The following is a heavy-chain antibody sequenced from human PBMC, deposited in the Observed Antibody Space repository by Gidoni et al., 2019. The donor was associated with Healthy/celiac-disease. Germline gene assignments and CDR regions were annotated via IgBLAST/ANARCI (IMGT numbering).Heavy chain of an antibody. CDR1: GFAFGNAW. J-gene: IGHJ4*02. V-gene: IGHV3-15*01. Sequence: EVQLVEYGGGLLKLGGSLRPSCAASGFAFGNAWMSWVRHAPGKGLEWVGRIKSNTDGGKTASPAPVKGIFTISSDDSKTPLYLQMTSPKTADTSVSYCTTERLAVPPLDYWGQGTLVTVSS. CDR3: TTERLAVPPLDY. CDR2: IKSNTDGGKT. D-gene: IGHD6-25*01.